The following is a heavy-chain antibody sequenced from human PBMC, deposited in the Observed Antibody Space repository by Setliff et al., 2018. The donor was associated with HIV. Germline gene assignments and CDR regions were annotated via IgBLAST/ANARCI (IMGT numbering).Heavy chain of an antibody. CDR2: IYESGSA. Sequence: SETLSLTCAVSGGSISSSDWWSWVRQPPGKGLEWIGEIYESGSANYNPSLTSGVTMSVDKSKNHFSLKMNSVTAADTAVYYCASTKVTPHGRYFQHWGQGTLVTVSS. V-gene: IGHV4-4*02. CDR1: GGSISSSDW. J-gene: IGHJ1*01. CDR3: ASTKVTPHGRYFQH. D-gene: IGHD4-4*01.